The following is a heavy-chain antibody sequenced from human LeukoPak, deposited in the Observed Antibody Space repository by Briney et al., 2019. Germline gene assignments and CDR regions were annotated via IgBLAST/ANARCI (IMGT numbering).Heavy chain of an antibody. V-gene: IGHV3-7*01. CDR3: ARPYYYDSS. J-gene: IGHJ4*02. Sequence: GGSLRLSCVASGFTFSNYWMSWVRQAPGKGLEWVANIKQDGSEKYYVDSVKGRFTISRDNAKKSLYLQMNSLRAEDTAVYYCARPYYYDSSWGQGTLVTVSS. CDR2: IKQDGSEK. D-gene: IGHD3-22*01. CDR1: GFTFSNYW.